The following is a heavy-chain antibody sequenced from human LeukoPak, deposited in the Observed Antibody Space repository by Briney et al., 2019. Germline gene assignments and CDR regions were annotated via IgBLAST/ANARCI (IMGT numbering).Heavy chain of an antibody. D-gene: IGHD2/OR15-2a*01. CDR2: IYHSGST. CDR3: ARAPDAGGTTGPYYFDY. J-gene: IGHJ4*02. Sequence: SETLSLTCAVSGGSISSSNWWSWARQPPGKGLEWIGEIYHSGSTNYNPSLKSRVTISVDKSKNQFSLKLSSVTAADTAVYYCARAPDAGGTTGPYYFDYWGQGTLVTVSS. V-gene: IGHV4-4*02. CDR1: GGSISSSNW.